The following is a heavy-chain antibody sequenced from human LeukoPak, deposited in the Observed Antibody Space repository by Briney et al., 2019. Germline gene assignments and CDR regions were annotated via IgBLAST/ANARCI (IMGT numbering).Heavy chain of an antibody. CDR2: ISGSGGST. Sequence: PGRSLRLSCAASGFTFSSYGMHWVRQAPGKGLEWVSAISGSGGSTYYADSVKGRFTISRDNSKNTLYLQMNSLRAEDTAVYYCAKDLAYYYDSTSWGQGTMVTVSS. CDR3: AKDLAYYYDSTS. J-gene: IGHJ3*01. V-gene: IGHV3-23*01. CDR1: GFTFSSYG. D-gene: IGHD3-22*01.